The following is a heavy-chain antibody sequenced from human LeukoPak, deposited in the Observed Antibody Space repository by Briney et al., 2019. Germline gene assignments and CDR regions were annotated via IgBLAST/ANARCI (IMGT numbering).Heavy chain of an antibody. Sequence: SETLSLTCAVSGDSFSSHYWTWIRQSPGTGLEWIGYISHIGRTNYNPSLKSRVTISIDTSKNQFSLNLRSVTAADTAVYYCARDLVTVTKGFDIWGQGTMVSVSS. V-gene: IGHV4-59*11. CDR2: ISHIGRT. CDR3: ARDLVTVTKGFDI. CDR1: GDSFSSHY. J-gene: IGHJ3*02. D-gene: IGHD4-17*01.